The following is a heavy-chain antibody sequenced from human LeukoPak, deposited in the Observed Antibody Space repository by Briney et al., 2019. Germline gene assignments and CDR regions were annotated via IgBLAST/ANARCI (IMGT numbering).Heavy chain of an antibody. Sequence: GGSLRLSCAASGFTFSSYAMSWVRQAPGKGLEWVSAISGSGRSTYYADSVKGRFTISRDNSKNTLYLQMDSLRAEDTAVYYCAKAYGDYPMWAFDIWGQGTMVTVSS. CDR2: ISGSGRST. CDR3: AKAYGDYPMWAFDI. D-gene: IGHD4-17*01. V-gene: IGHV3-23*01. J-gene: IGHJ3*02. CDR1: GFTFSSYA.